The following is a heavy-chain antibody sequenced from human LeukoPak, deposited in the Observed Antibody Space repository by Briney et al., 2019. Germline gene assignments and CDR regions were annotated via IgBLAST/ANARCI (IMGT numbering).Heavy chain of an antibody. Sequence: SETLSLTCTVSGGSISSCYWSWIRQPPGKGLEWIGYIYYSGSTNYNPSLKSRVTISVDTSKNQFSLKLSSVTAADTAVYYCARDAELQAKDLDWYFDLWGRGTLVTVSS. CDR1: GGSISSCY. J-gene: IGHJ2*01. D-gene: IGHD1-26*01. V-gene: IGHV4-59*01. CDR3: ARDAELQAKDLDWYFDL. CDR2: IYYSGST.